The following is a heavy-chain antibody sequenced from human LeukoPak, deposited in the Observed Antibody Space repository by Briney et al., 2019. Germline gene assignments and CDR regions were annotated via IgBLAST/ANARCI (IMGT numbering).Heavy chain of an antibody. J-gene: IGHJ3*02. Sequence: GGSLRLSCAASGFTFSSYAMSWVRHTPGKGLEWVSGISGSGTSTYYADSVKGRFTTSRDNSKNTLYLQMNSLRAEDTAVYYCARRFLHYYDSSGYRHAFDIWGQGTMVTVSS. CDR3: ARRFLHYYDSSGYRHAFDI. V-gene: IGHV3-23*01. CDR2: ISGSGTST. CDR1: GFTFSSYA. D-gene: IGHD3-22*01.